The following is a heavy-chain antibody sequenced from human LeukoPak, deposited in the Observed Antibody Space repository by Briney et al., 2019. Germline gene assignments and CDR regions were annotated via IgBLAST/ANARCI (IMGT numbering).Heavy chain of an antibody. D-gene: IGHD6-13*01. CDR2: ISCDGSNK. CDR3: ARSAAALDY. J-gene: IGHJ4*02. V-gene: IGHV3-30-3*01. Sequence: GGSLRLSCAASGFTFSSYAMHWVRQAPGKGLEWVAVISCDGSNKYYADSVKGRFTISRDNSKNTLYLQMNSLRAEDTAVYYCARSAAALDYWGQGTLVTVSS. CDR1: GFTFSSYA.